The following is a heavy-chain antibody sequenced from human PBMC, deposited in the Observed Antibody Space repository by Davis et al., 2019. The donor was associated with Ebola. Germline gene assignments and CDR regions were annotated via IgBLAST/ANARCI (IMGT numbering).Heavy chain of an antibody. CDR1: GFTFSSYG. J-gene: IGHJ6*02. Sequence: GESLKISCAASGFTFSSYGMHWVRQAPGKGLQWVSFIRYDGSDKSYADSVKGRFTISRDNLKNMLYLEIYSLRPEDTAVYYCAKDRRQYSWDSGGMDVWGQGTTVTVSS. CDR3: AKDRRQYSWDSGGMDV. CDR2: IRYDGSDK. D-gene: IGHD5-18*01. V-gene: IGHV3-30*02.